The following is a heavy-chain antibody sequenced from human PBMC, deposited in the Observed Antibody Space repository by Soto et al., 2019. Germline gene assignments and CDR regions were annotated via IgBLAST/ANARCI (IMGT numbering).Heavy chain of an antibody. CDR2: ISSSGSTI. D-gene: IGHD7-27*01. V-gene: IGHV3-48*03. CDR1: GFTFSSYE. Sequence: GGSLRLSCAASGFTFSSYEMNWVRQAPGKGLEWVSYISSSGSTIYYADSVKGRFTISRDNAKNSLYLQMNSLRAEDTAVYYCASALTGYYDAFDIWGQGTMVTVSS. CDR3: ASALTGYYDAFDI. J-gene: IGHJ3*02.